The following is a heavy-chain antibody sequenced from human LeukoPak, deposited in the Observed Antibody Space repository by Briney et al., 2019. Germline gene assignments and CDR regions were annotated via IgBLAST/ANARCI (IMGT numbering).Heavy chain of an antibody. CDR3: ARGFVQPKLTMFYGMDV. CDR2: INPNSGGT. CDR1: GYTFTSYY. D-gene: IGHD3-10*02. V-gene: IGHV1-2*02. Sequence: GASVKVSCKASGYTFTSYYMHWVRQAPGQGLEWMGWINPNSGGTNYAQKFQGRVTMTRDTSISTAYMELSRLRSDDTAVYYCARGFVQPKLTMFYGMDVWGQGTTVTVSS. J-gene: IGHJ6*02.